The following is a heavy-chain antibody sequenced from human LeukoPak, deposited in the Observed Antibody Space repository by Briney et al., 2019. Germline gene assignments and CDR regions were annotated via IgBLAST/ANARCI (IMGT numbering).Heavy chain of an antibody. CDR3: ARHVPYYGMDV. CDR2: IYHSGST. Sequence: SETLSLTCGVSGGSISSGGFSWSWIRQPPGKGLEWIGYIYHSGSTYYKPSLKSRVTISIDRSKNYSSLNLSSVTAADTAVYYCARHVPYYGMDVWGQGTTVTVSS. D-gene: IGHD3-10*02. CDR1: GGSISSGGFS. V-gene: IGHV4-30-2*01. J-gene: IGHJ6*02.